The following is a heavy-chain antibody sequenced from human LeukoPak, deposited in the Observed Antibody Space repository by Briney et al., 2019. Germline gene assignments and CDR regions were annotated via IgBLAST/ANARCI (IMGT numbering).Heavy chain of an antibody. Sequence: GRSLRLSCAASGFTFSSYAMHWVRQAPGKGLEWVAVISYDGSNKYYADSVKGRFTISRENSKNTLYLQMNSLRAEDTAVYYCARIPIAAAGVGAFDIWGQGTMVTVSS. V-gene: IGHV3-30*04. CDR3: ARIPIAAAGVGAFDI. J-gene: IGHJ3*02. D-gene: IGHD6-13*01. CDR2: ISYDGSNK. CDR1: GFTFSSYA.